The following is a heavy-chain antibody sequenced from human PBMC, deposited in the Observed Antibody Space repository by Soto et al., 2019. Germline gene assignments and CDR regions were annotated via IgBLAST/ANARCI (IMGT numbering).Heavy chain of an antibody. CDR1: GGTFSSYA. Sequence: SVKVSCKASGGTFSSYAISWVRQAPGQGLEWMGGIIPIFGTANYAQKFQGRVTITADESTSTAYMELSSLRSEDTAVYYCARARTVVVTAMPDWFDPWGQGTLVTVSS. V-gene: IGHV1-69*13. CDR3: ARARTVVVTAMPDWFDP. D-gene: IGHD2-21*02. J-gene: IGHJ5*02. CDR2: IIPIFGTA.